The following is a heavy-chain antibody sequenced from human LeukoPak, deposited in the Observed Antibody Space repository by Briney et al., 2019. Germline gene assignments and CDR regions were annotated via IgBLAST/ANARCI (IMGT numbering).Heavy chain of an antibody. J-gene: IGHJ4*02. D-gene: IGHD1-26*01. CDR1: GGTFSSYA. CDR3: ARDGRSPHDY. V-gene: IGHV1-2*02. Sequence: ASVKVSCKASGGTFSSYAISWVRQAPGQGLEWMGGINPNSGGTNYAQKFQGRVTMTRDTSISTAYMELSRLRSDDTAVYYCARDGRSPHDYWGQGTLVTVSS. CDR2: INPNSGGT.